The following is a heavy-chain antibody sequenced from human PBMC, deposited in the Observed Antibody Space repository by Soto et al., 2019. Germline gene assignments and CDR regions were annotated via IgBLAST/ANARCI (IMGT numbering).Heavy chain of an antibody. CDR1: GFTLSNFA. Sequence: EVQLLESGGSLVEPGGSLRLSCAASGFTLSNFAMSWVRQVPGEGLEWVSAIGVSGKTYYAASVKGRFTISRDDSKNALYLQVNSVRAEDTAIYYCAKEFHTSQTLRLDSWGQGTLVTVSS. D-gene: IGHD6-6*01. J-gene: IGHJ4*02. CDR3: AKEFHTSQTLRLDS. V-gene: IGHV3-23*01. CDR2: IGVSGKT.